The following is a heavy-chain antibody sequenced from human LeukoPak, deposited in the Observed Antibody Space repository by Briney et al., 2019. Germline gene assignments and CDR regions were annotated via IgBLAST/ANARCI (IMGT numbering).Heavy chain of an antibody. J-gene: IGHJ2*01. V-gene: IGHV3-48*03. CDR2: ISSSGSTI. CDR1: GFTFSSYE. D-gene: IGHD6-19*01. Sequence: GGSLRLSCAASGFTFSSYEMNWVRQAPGKGLEWVSYISSSGSTIYYADSVKGRFTISRDNAKNTLYLQMNSLRAEDMAVYYCARGGWRGLDGYFDLWGRGTLVTVSS. CDR3: ARGGWRGLDGYFDL.